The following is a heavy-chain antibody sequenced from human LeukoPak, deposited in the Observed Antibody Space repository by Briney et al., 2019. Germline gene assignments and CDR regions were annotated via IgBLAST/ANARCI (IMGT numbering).Heavy chain of an antibody. CDR3: ARGSDWNYVVDY. V-gene: IGHV4-38-2*02. J-gene: IGHJ4*02. D-gene: IGHD1-7*01. Sequence: PSETLSLTCIVSGYSISSGYYWGWIRQSPGKGLEWIGSIYHSGRTYYNPSLKSRVTISVDTSKNQFSLKLSSVTAADTAVYYCARGSDWNYVVDYWGQGTLVTVSS. CDR2: IYHSGRT. CDR1: GYSISSGYY.